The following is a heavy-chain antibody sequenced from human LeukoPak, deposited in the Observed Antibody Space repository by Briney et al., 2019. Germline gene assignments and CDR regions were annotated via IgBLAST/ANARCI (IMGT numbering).Heavy chain of an antibody. D-gene: IGHD4-17*01. CDR3: AREAVTRNYFDY. CDR2: IYSGETT. CDR1: GFTVSGNY. J-gene: IGHJ4*02. Sequence: SGGSLRLSCAASGFTVSGNYISWVRQSPGKGLEWVSVIYSGETTYYADSVKGRFTLSRDNFKNTVYLQMNSLRAEDTAVYYCAREAVTRNYFDYWGQGTLVTVSS. V-gene: IGHV3-66*01.